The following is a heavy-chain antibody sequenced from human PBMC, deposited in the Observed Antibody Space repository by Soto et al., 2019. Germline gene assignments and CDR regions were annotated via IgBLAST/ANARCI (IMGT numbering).Heavy chain of an antibody. V-gene: IGHV4-31*03. J-gene: IGHJ4*02. CDR2: IFDSVIT. Sequence: QVVLQESGPGLVKPSQTLSLTCTVSGGSIGTGGCWSWIRQNPAKGLEWIGFIFDSVITSYNPSRKGRVSISEDTSRSQFSLELNSLPAADTAVYFCAWGEGGDKVRYWCQGILLTVSS. D-gene: IGHD2-21*01. CDR1: GGSIGTGGC. CDR3: AWGEGGDKVRY.